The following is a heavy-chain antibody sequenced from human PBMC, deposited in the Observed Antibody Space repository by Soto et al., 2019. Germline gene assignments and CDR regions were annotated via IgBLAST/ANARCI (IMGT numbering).Heavy chain of an antibody. D-gene: IGHD1-26*01. V-gene: IGHV1-46*01. CDR2: INPHGGST. CDR3: ARSTGGNFGIIIEGTNWFAP. Sequence: ASVKVSCKAPRDTFTSYYINWVRQAPGQGLEWMGVINPHGGSTADAQKFKGRVTLTRDTSARTVYMEVSSLTYEDTAMYSIARSTGGNFGIIIEGTNWFAPWGQGTLVTVSS. J-gene: IGHJ5*02. CDR1: RDTFTSYY.